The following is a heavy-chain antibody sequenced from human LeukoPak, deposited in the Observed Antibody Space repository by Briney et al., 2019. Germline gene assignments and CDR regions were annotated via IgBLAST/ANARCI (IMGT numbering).Heavy chain of an antibody. J-gene: IGHJ3*02. CDR2: INPNSGGT. V-gene: IGHV1-2*02. Sequence: ASVKVSCKASGYTFTDYYMHWVRQVPGQGLEWMGWINPNSGGTNYAQKFQGRVAMTRDTSISTAYTELSRLRSDDTAVYYCASGFMGYDRSGYYDDAFDIWGQGTMVTVSS. CDR1: GYTFTDYY. D-gene: IGHD3-22*01. CDR3: ASGFMGYDRSGYYDDAFDI.